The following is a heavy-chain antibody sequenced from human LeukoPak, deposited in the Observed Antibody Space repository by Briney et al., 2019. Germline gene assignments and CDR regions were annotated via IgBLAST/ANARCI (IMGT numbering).Heavy chain of an antibody. Sequence: PSETLSLTCAVYGGSFSGYYWSWIRQPPGKGLVWVSRINSDDSRTTYADSVKGRFTISRDNAKNTLYLQMNSLRAEDTAVYYCARGSDYWGQGTLVTVSS. CDR1: GGSFSGYY. CDR3: ARGSDY. CDR2: INSDDSRT. V-gene: IGHV3-74*01. J-gene: IGHJ4*02.